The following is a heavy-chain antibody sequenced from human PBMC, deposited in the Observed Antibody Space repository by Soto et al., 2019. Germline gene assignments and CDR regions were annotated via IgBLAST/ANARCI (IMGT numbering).Heavy chain of an antibody. D-gene: IGHD3-22*01. V-gene: IGHV2-26*01. CDR1: GFSLSNARMG. CDR2: IFSNDEK. J-gene: IGHJ4*02. CDR3: ARPYDSSGYYYVY. Sequence: GSGPTLVNPTETLTLTCTASGFSLSNARMGVSWIRQPPGKALEWLAHIFSNDEKSYSTSLKSRLTISKDTSKSQVVLTMTNMDPVDTATYYYARPYDSSGYYYVYWGQGTLVTVSS.